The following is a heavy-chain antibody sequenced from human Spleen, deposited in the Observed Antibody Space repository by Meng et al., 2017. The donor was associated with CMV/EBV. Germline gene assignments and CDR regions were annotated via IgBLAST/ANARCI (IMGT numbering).Heavy chain of an antibody. J-gene: IGHJ4*02. CDR3: AKVMYDILIGYPRPFDY. D-gene: IGHD3-9*01. Sequence: TFGDYAMSWVRQAPGKGLEWVSGISGRGDTTYYADFVKGRFTISRDNANNMLYLQIDSLRAEDTAIYYCAKVMYDILIGYPRPFDYWGQGTLVTVSS. CDR1: TFGDYA. CDR2: ISGRGDTT. V-gene: IGHV3-23*01.